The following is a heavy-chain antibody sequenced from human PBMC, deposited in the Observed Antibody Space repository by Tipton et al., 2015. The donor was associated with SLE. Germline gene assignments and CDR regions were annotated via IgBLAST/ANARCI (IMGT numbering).Heavy chain of an antibody. CDR1: GGSISSGDYH. J-gene: IGHJ4*02. Sequence: TLSLTCTVSGGSISSGDYHWSWIRQPAGKGLEWIGRIHPSGNTNNNPSLTGRVRISVDTSKNQFSLKLTSVTAADTAVYYCARGVLRPFDYWGQGTLVTVSS. D-gene: IGHD1-1*01. CDR2: IHPSGNT. CDR3: ARGVLRPFDY. V-gene: IGHV4-61*02.